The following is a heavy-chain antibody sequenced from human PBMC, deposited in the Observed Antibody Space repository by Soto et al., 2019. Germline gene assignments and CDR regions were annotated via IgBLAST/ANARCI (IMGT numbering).Heavy chain of an antibody. Sequence: SETLSLSCTVSGGSISSGGYYWGWIRQHPGKGLEWIGYIYYSGSTYYNPSLKSRVTISVDTSKNQFSLKLSSVTAADTAVYYCARRLYYDSSGFEGGGMDVWGQGTTVTVSS. CDR2: IYYSGST. CDR1: GGSISSGGYY. V-gene: IGHV4-39*01. D-gene: IGHD3-22*01. CDR3: ARRLYYDSSGFEGGGMDV. J-gene: IGHJ6*02.